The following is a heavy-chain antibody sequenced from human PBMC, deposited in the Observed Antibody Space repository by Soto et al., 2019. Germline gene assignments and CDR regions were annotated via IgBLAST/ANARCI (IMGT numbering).Heavy chain of an antibody. V-gene: IGHV3-72*01. CDR2: IRRKANSYTT. CDR1: GLIFSDYH. J-gene: IGHJ6*02. D-gene: IGHD6-19*01. Sequence: EVPLVESGGGLVQPGGSLRLSCAASGLIFSDYHMDWVRQAPGKGLEWVGRIRRKANSYTTEYAASVKGRFTISRDDPKNSLYLQMNSLKSEDTAVYYCAMLGGWSGGSSGMDVWGQGTTVTVSS. CDR3: AMLGGWSGGSSGMDV.